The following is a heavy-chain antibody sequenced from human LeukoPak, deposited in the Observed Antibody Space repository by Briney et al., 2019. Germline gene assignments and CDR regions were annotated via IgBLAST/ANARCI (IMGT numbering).Heavy chain of an antibody. V-gene: IGHV4-30-4*08. Sequence: PSQTLSLTCTVSGGSISSDDYYWSWIRQPPGKGLEWIGFIYYSGSTYYKPSLKSRVTISMDTSKNQFSLRLSSVTAADTAVYYCARCPSPGWFDPWGQETLVTVSS. CDR2: IYYSGST. CDR1: GGSISSDDYY. J-gene: IGHJ5*02. CDR3: ARCPSPGWFDP.